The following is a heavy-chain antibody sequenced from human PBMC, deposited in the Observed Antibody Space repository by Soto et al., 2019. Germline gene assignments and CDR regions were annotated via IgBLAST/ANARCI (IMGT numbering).Heavy chain of an antibody. D-gene: IGHD3-22*01. J-gene: IGHJ3*01. CDR3: ARRVTMTVVTTAFDAFDV. Sequence: GGSLRLSCAASDFTFSYSTMSWVRQAPGKGLEWVSSISRENNYIYYADSVKGRFTISRDNAKNSLYLQMNSLNAEDTAVYYCARRVTMTVVTTAFDAFDVWGQGTMVTVSS. V-gene: IGHV3-21*01. CDR2: ISRENNYI. CDR1: DFTFSYST.